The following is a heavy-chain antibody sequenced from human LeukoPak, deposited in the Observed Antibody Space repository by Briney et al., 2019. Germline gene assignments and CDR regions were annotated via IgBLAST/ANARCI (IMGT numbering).Heavy chain of an antibody. V-gene: IGHV3-7*01. CDR3: ARVEDYDILTGFDY. Sequence: PGGSLRLSCAASGFTFSMSWMTWVRQAPGKGLEWVASINGDTSEIHYVDSVKGRFTISRDNTKDSLYLQMNSLRAEDTAVYYCARVEDYDILTGFDYWGQGTLVTVSS. D-gene: IGHD3-9*01. CDR1: GFTFSMSW. J-gene: IGHJ4*02. CDR2: INGDTSEI.